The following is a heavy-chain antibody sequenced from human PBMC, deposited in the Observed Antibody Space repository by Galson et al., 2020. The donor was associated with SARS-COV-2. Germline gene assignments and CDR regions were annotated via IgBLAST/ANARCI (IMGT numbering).Heavy chain of an antibody. Sequence: SVKVSCKASEGTFSNSAISWVRQAPGQGLEWMGGIVPLFGSADYAQKFKGRVTITADDDTSTSYLEVRSLKSDDTAVYFCARDRWTFYYDRRGYTDAFDIWGQGTMVTVSS. CDR2: IVPLFGSA. CDR3: ARDRWTFYYDRRGYTDAFDI. D-gene: IGHD3-9*01. J-gene: IGHJ3*02. CDR1: EGTFSNSA. V-gene: IGHV1-69*13.